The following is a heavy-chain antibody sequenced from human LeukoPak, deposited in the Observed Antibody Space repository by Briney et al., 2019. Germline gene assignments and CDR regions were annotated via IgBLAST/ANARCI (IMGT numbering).Heavy chain of an antibody. CDR3: ARVTTVTRSPWSRGPKKIGQEVDWFDP. V-gene: IGHV1-18*01. CDR2: ISPYNADT. Sequence: GASVKVSCKASGYTFSDYSITWVRQAPGQGLEWMGWISPYNADTNYAQNFQGRVTMTTDRSTRTAYMELRNLRSDDTAVYYCARVTTVTRSPWSRGPKKIGQEVDWFDPWGQGTLITVS. D-gene: IGHD4-17*01. J-gene: IGHJ5*02. CDR1: GYTFSDYS.